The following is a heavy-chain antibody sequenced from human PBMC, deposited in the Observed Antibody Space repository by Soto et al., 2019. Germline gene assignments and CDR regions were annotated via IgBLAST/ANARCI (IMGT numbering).Heavy chain of an antibody. CDR3: ARVGYYDSSGVGGMDV. Sequence: SETLSLTCAVSGGSISSGGYSWSWIRQPPGKGLEWIGYIYHSGSTYHNPSLKSRVTISVDRSKNQFSLKLSSVTAADTAVYYCARVGYYDSSGVGGMDVWGQGTTVTVSS. CDR2: IYHSGST. J-gene: IGHJ6*02. V-gene: IGHV4-30-2*01. D-gene: IGHD3-22*01. CDR1: GGSISSGGYS.